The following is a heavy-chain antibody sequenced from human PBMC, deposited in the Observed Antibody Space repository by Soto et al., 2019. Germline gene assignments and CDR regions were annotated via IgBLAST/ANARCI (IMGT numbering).Heavy chain of an antibody. CDR1: GGSINSDTDY. CDR3: ARRLEEYGNYWFAP. J-gene: IGHJ5*02. D-gene: IGHD4-17*01. Sequence: QLQLQESGPGLMKPSETSSLTCTVSGGSINSDTDYWAWIRQPPGKALEWIGSIYHSGSTYQNPSLKSRITMSVDKSKNQFSLRLTSVTAADTAVYYCARRLEEYGNYWFAPWGQGILVTVSS. V-gene: IGHV4-39*01. CDR2: IYHSGST.